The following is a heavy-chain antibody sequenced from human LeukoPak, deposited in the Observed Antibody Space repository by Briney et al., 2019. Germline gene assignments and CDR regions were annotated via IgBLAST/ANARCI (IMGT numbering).Heavy chain of an antibody. CDR1: GFTFSSYG. CDR2: IRYDGSNK. V-gene: IGHV3-30*02. D-gene: IGHD6-19*01. CDR3: ARVFRSYSSGWYVCQH. Sequence: GGSLRLSCAASGFTFSSYGMHWVRQAPGKGLEWVAFIRYDGSNKYYADSVKGRFTISRDNSKNTLYLQMNSLRAEDTAVYYCARVFRSYSSGWYVCQHWGQGTLVTVSS. J-gene: IGHJ1*01.